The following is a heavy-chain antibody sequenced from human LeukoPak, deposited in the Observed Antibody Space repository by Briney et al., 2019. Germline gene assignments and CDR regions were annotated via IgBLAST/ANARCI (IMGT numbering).Heavy chain of an antibody. J-gene: IGHJ1*01. D-gene: IGHD2-2*01. CDR3: ARDKYRPSSWPSYFQH. V-gene: IGHV1-69*05. CDR2: IIPIFGTA. Sequence: SVKVSCKASGGTFSSYAISWVRQAPGQGLEWMGGIIPIFGTANYAQKFQGRVTITTDESTSTAYMELSSLRSEDTAVYYCARDKYRPSSWPSYFQHWGQGTLVTVSS. CDR1: GGTFSSYA.